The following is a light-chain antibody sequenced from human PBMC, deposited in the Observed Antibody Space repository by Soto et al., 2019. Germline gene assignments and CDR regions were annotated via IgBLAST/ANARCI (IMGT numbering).Light chain of an antibody. CDR3: AAWNDNPNGPGYV. CDR2: SDD. CDR1: SSNIGSNY. J-gene: IGLJ1*01. V-gene: IGLV1-44*01. Sequence: QSVLTQPPSASGTPGQRITISCSGSSSNIGSNYVNWYQHLPGTAPKLLIYSDDQRPSGVPDRFSGCKSGTSASLAISGLQSGVEADYFCAAWNDNPNGPGYVFGTGTKLTVL.